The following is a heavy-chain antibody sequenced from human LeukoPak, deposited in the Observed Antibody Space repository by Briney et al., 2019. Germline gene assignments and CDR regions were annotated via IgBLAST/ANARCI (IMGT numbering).Heavy chain of an antibody. J-gene: IGHJ3*02. V-gene: IGHV6-1*01. CDR3: ARRGPGDRVKAYAFDI. D-gene: IGHD3-10*01. CDR2: TYYRSKWYN. Sequence: PSQTLSLTCAISGDSVSSNSAAWNWIRQSPSRGLEWLGRTYYRSKWYNDYAVSVKSRITINPDTSKNQFSLQLNSVTPEDTAVYYCARRGPGDRVKAYAFDIWGQGTMVTVSS. CDR1: GDSVSSNSAA.